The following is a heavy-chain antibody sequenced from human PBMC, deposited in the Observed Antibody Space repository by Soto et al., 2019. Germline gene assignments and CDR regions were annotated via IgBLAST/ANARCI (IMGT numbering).Heavy chain of an antibody. V-gene: IGHV3-53*01. J-gene: IGHJ4*02. CDR2: IYSGGST. CDR1: GFSVSKNY. Sequence: EVQLVESGGALIQPGGSLRLSCAASGFSVSKNYMGWVRQAPGKGLEWVSLIYSGGSTYYADSAKGRFTISRDNSKNTLHLQMNSLRAEDTAVHYCARDSGYRGYAFDYWGQGTLVTVSS. CDR3: ARDSGYRGYAFDY. D-gene: IGHD5-12*01.